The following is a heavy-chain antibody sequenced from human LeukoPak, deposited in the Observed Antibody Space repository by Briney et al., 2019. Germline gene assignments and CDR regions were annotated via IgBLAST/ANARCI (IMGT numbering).Heavy chain of an antibody. J-gene: IGHJ3*01. Sequence: PGGSLRLSCAASGFTFSSYGMHWVRQAPGKGLEWVAVIWYDGSNKYYADSVKGRFTISRDNAGSSLYLQMNNLRAEDTAVYYCARDPYDSGDFGAFGAFDVWGQGTVVTVSS. CDR3: ARDPYDSGDFGAFGAFDV. D-gene: IGHD3-22*01. CDR2: IWYDGSNK. V-gene: IGHV3-33*01. CDR1: GFTFSSYG.